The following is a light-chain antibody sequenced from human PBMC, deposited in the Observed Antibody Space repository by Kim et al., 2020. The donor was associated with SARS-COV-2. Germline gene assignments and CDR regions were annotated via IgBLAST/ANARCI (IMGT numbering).Light chain of an antibody. CDR2: DAS. CDR3: QQRNNWPPKVT. CDR1: QSISST. Sequence: AGAGDTLTCRASQSISSTVAWDQQRPGQPPGLIIFDASTRASGIPARFSGSGSGTDFTLTISGLEPEDVAVYYCQQRNNWPPKVTFGGGTKVDIK. J-gene: IGKJ4*01. V-gene: IGKV3-11*01.